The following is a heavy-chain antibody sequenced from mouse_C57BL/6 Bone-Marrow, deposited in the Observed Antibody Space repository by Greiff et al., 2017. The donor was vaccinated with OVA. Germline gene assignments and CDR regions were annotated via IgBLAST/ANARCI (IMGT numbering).Heavy chain of an antibody. J-gene: IGHJ2*01. CDR3: PASKGAYFDY. Sequence: EVQLQQSGAELVRPGASVKLSCTASGFNIKDDYMHWVKQRPEQGLEWIGWIDPENGDTEYASKFQGKATITADTSSNTAYLQLSSLTSEDTAVYYCPASKGAYFDYWGQGTTLTVSS. V-gene: IGHV14-4*01. CDR2: IDPENGDT. D-gene: IGHD6-1*01. CDR1: GFNIKDDY.